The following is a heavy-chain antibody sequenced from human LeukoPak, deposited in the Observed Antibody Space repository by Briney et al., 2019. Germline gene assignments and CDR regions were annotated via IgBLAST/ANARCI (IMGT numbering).Heavy chain of an antibody. CDR3: ARRYYDSSGYVFDY. D-gene: IGHD3-22*01. CDR1: GGSISSYY. Sequence: SETLSLTCTVSGGSISSYYCGWVRQPPGKGLEWIGYIYYSGSTNYNPSLKSRVTISVDTSKNQFSLKLSSVTAADTAVYYCARRYYDSSGYVFDYWGQGTLVTVSS. CDR2: IYYSGST. V-gene: IGHV4-59*08. J-gene: IGHJ4*02.